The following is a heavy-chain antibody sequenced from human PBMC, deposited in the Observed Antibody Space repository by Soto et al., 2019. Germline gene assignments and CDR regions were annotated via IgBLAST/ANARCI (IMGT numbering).Heavy chain of an antibody. CDR2: ISSSSSYI. J-gene: IGHJ4*02. CDR3: ARPPNYYDSSGYYGY. V-gene: IGHV3-21*01. CDR1: GFTFSSYS. D-gene: IGHD3-22*01. Sequence: GGSLRLSCAASGFTFSSYSMNWVRQAPGKGLEWVSSISSSSSYIYYADSVKGRFTISRDNAKNSLYLQMNSLRAEGTAVYYCARPPNYYDSSGYYGYWGQGTLVTVSS.